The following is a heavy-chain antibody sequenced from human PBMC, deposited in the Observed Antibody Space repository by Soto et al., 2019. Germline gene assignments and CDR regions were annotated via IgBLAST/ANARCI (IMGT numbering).Heavy chain of an antibody. D-gene: IGHD3-10*01. Sequence: QVPLVQSGPEVKKPGASMKVSCQASGYSFSSYGITWVRQAPGQGLEWMGWINPSTNETNYAQRFQGRVTVTTDTSTTTAYIELRNLKYDDTAAYYCARDWFARGDPWGPGTLVTVSS. J-gene: IGHJ5*02. CDR1: GYSFSSYG. V-gene: IGHV1-18*01. CDR3: ARDWFARGDP. CDR2: INPSTNET.